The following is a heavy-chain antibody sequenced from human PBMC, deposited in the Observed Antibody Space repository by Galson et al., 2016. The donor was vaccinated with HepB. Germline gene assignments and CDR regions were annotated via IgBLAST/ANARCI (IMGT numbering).Heavy chain of an antibody. J-gene: IGHJ3*02. CDR2: ISSDXTTX. CDR1: GFTFSSFP. D-gene: IGHD3-16*01. Sequence: SLRLXXAASGFTFSSFPMHXXRQAPGKGLXWXXVISSDXTTXYYADSVKGRFTVSRDNSKNTLYLQMNSLRAEEXAXYYCARDAFPDDACDIWGQGTKVTVSS. CDR3: ARDAFPDDACDI. V-gene: IGHV3-30-3*01.